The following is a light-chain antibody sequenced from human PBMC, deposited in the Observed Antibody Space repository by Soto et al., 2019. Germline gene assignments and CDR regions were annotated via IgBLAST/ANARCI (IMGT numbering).Light chain of an antibody. CDR2: DAS. CDR1: QSVRSRY. J-gene: IGKJ4*01. CDR3: QQYGSSVT. V-gene: IGKV3-20*01. Sequence: DIVLTQSPGTLSLSPGERATLSGRASQSVRSRYLAWYQQKAGQAPRLLIYDASRRATGIPDRFSGSGSGTDFTLTISRLEPEDFAVYYSQQYGSSVTFGGGTKVEIK.